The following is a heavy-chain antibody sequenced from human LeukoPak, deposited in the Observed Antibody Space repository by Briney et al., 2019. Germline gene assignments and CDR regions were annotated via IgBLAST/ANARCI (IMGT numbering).Heavy chain of an antibody. V-gene: IGHV3-48*03. CDR1: GFTFSSYE. Sequence: PGRSLRLSCAASGFTFSSYEMNWVRQAPGKGLEWVSYITSSGDTIYYADSVKGRFTISRDNAKNSLYLQMHSLRAEDSAVYHCARDGYYGSGSYDFWGQGTLVTVSS. CDR3: ARDGYYGSGSYDF. J-gene: IGHJ4*02. D-gene: IGHD3-10*01. CDR2: ITSSGDTI.